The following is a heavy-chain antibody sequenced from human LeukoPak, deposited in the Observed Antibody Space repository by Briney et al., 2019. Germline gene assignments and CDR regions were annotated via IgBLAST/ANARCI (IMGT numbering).Heavy chain of an antibody. CDR2: ISGSGGST. Sequence: HSGGSPRLSCAASGFTFSSYAMSWVRQAPGKGLEWASAISGSGGSTYYADSVKGRFTISRDNSKNTLYLQMNSLRAEDTAVYYCAKGQLVVVPAASLDYWGQGTLVTVSS. V-gene: IGHV3-23*01. CDR1: GFTFSSYA. CDR3: AKGQLVVVPAASLDY. D-gene: IGHD2-2*01. J-gene: IGHJ4*02.